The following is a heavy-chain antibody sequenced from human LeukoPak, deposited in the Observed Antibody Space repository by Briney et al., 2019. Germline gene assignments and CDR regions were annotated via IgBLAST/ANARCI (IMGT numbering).Heavy chain of an antibody. Sequence: PSEALSLTCTVSGGSISSGDYYWSWIRQPPGKGLEWIGYIYYSGSTYYNPSLKSRVTISVDTSKNQFSLKLSSVTAADTAVYYCARALVRGVLAYGGRETLVTVSS. V-gene: IGHV4-30-4*01. CDR3: ARALVRGVLAY. CDR1: GGSISSGDYY. CDR2: IYYSGST. J-gene: IGHJ4*02. D-gene: IGHD3-10*01.